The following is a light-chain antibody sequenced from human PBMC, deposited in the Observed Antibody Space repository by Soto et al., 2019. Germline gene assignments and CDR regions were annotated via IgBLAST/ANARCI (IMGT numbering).Light chain of an antibody. J-gene: IGKJ5*01. Sequence: DIGLIQTQATRSLSPGKGATRSCGASQSVSSYLAWYQQKPGQAPRLHIYDASNRATGIPARFSGSGSGTDFTLTISCLEPEDFAVYYCQVRSNWRIRFGQGTRLEIK. CDR1: QSVSSY. CDR3: QVRSNWRIR. CDR2: DAS. V-gene: IGKV3-11*01.